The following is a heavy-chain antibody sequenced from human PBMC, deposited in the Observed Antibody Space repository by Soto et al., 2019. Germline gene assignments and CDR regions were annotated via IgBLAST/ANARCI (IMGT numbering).Heavy chain of an antibody. CDR2: VSLYGSNT. J-gene: IGHJ4*02. D-gene: IGHD6-19*01. Sequence: PGGSLRLSCAASGLTFSNYAMSWVRQAPGKGLEWVAVVSLYGSNTYYADSVKGRFTISRDSSKNTVSLEMTSLRAEDTAVYYCAKGGRQWLVTSDFNYWGQGALVTVSS. V-gene: IGHV3-23*03. CDR3: AKGGRQWLVTSDFNY. CDR1: GLTFSNYA.